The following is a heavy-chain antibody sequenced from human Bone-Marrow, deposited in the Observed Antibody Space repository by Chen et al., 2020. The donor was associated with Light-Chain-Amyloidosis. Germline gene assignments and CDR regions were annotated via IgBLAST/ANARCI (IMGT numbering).Heavy chain of an antibody. J-gene: IGHJ5*02. D-gene: IGHD5-12*01. CDR1: NGAFGDDS. CDR2: INHSGSA. Sequence: QVALQQWGAGLLKPSETLSLTCGIHNGAFGDDSWTWIRQPPGKGLQWIAEINHSGSANYNSSLKSRTTISVDKSKNQFSLRMISVTAADTAVYYCARYEPHFSDSIISGYTAWGQGTSVTVSS. V-gene: IGHV4-34*01. CDR3: ARYEPHFSDSIISGYTA.